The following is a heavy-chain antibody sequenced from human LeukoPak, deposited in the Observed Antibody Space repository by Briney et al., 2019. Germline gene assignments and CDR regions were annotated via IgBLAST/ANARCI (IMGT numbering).Heavy chain of an antibody. V-gene: IGHV4-59*01. CDR3: ARDARTNGYDTGWFDP. Sequence: SETLSLTCTVSGGSISSFFWSWIRQPPGKGLEWIGYIFYNGITNYNPSLKSRVTISVDTSKNQFSLNLNSVTAADTAVYYCARDARTNGYDTGWFDPWGQGTLVTVSS. CDR1: GGSISSFF. CDR2: IFYNGIT. D-gene: IGHD5-12*01. J-gene: IGHJ5*02.